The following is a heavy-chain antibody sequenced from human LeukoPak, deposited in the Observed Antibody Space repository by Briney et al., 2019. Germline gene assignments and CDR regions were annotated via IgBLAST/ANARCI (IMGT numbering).Heavy chain of an antibody. V-gene: IGHV5-51*01. Sequence: GESLKISCKGSGYSFSNSWIGWVRPMPGKGLQYMGIIYPSDSETKCSPSFEGQVTISADTSISTAYLEWSSLGASDTAIYYCASVNTAMTPGYFDHWGRGTLVTVSS. CDR1: GYSFSNSW. J-gene: IGHJ4*02. CDR2: IYPSDSET. D-gene: IGHD5-18*01. CDR3: ASVNTAMTPGYFDH.